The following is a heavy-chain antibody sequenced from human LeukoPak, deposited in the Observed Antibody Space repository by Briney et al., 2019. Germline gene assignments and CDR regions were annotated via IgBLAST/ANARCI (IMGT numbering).Heavy chain of an antibody. CDR2: IYYSGST. CDR3: ARQPRVVVVAATQNWFDP. Sequence: SETLSLTCTVSGGSISSSSYYWGWIRQPPGKGLEWIGSIYYSGSTYYNPSLKSRITISVDTSKNQFSLKLSSVTAADTAVYYCARQPRVVVVAATQNWFDPWGQGTLVTVSS. J-gene: IGHJ5*02. CDR1: GGSISSSSYY. D-gene: IGHD2-15*01. V-gene: IGHV4-39*01.